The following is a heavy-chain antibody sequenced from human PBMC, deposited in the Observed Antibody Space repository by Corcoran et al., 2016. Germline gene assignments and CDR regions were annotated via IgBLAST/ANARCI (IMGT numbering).Heavy chain of an antibody. J-gene: IGHJ4*02. CDR2: IKSKTDGGTT. CDR3: TTQTTAWSPGTDY. Sequence: EVQLVESGGGLVKPGGSLRLSCAASGFTFSNAWMNWVRQAPGKGLEWVCRIKSKTDGGTTDYAAPVKGRFTISRDDSKNTLYLQMNSLKTEDTAVYYSTTQTTAWSPGTDYWGQGTLVTVSS. CDR1: GFTFSNAW. V-gene: IGHV3-15*07. D-gene: IGHD4-4*01.